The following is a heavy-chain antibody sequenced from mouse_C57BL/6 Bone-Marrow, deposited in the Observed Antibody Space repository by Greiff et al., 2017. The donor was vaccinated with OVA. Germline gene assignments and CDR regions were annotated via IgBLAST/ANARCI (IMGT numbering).Heavy chain of an antibody. CDR3: ARIGYGSEYYAMDY. Sequence: QVQLQQPGAELVMPGASVKLSCKASGYTFTSYWMHWVKQRPGQGLEWIGEIDPSDRYTNYNQKVKGKSTLTVYKSSSTAYMQLSSLTSEDSAVYYCARIGYGSEYYAMDYWGQGTSVTVSS. CDR1: GYTFTSYW. V-gene: IGHV1-69*01. J-gene: IGHJ4*01. CDR2: IDPSDRYT. D-gene: IGHD1-1*01.